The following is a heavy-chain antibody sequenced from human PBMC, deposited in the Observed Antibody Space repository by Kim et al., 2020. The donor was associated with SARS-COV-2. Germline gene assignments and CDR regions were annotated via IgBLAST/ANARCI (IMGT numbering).Heavy chain of an antibody. J-gene: IGHJ6*02. CDR2: IKSKTDGGTT. CDR1: GFTFSNDW. CDR3: TTDSSSWYEDYYYGMDV. D-gene: IGHD6-13*01. Sequence: GGSLRLSCAASGFTFSNDWMSWVRQAPGKGLEWVGRIKSKTDGGTTDYAAPVKGRFTISRDDSKNTLYLQMNSLKTEDTAVYYCTTDSSSWYEDYYYGMDVWGQGTTVTVSS. V-gene: IGHV3-15*01.